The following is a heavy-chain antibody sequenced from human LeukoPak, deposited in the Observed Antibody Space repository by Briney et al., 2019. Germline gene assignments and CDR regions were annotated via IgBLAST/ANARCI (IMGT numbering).Heavy chain of an antibody. D-gene: IGHD2-21*01. J-gene: IGHJ1*01. CDR3: ARDSSEFRSLIPH. Sequence: SVKVSCKASGGTFSNYAISWVPQAPGQGLEWMGGIIPIFGTANYAQKFQGRVTITADESTSTAYMELSSLRSEDTAVYYCARDSSEFRSLIPHWGQGTLVTVSS. CDR2: IIPIFGTA. CDR1: GGTFSNYA. V-gene: IGHV1-69*01.